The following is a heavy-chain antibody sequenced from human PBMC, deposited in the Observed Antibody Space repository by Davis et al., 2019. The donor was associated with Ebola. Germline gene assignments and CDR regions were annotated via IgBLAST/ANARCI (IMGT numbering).Heavy chain of an antibody. Sequence: PGGSLRLSCAASGFTFDDYAMHWVRQAPGKGLEWVSGISWNSGSIGYADSVKGRFTISRDNAKNSLYLQMNSLRAEDTAVYYCASERITIFGGAPMDVWGQGTTVTVSS. J-gene: IGHJ6*02. D-gene: IGHD3-3*01. CDR1: GFTFDDYA. CDR3: ASERITIFGGAPMDV. CDR2: ISWNSGSI. V-gene: IGHV3-9*01.